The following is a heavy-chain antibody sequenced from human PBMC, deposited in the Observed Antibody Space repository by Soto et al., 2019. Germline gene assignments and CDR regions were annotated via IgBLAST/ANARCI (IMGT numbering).Heavy chain of an antibody. V-gene: IGHV1-69*12. D-gene: IGHD3-16*01. J-gene: IGHJ6*02. Sequence: QVQLVQSGAEVKKPGSSVKVSCKASGGTFSSYASSWVRQAPGQGLEWMGGIIPIFGTADYAQKFQGRVTITADESTSTAYMDLSSLRSEDTAVYYCARHLGGNHYYYGMDVWGQGTTVTVSS. CDR3: ARHLGGNHYYYGMDV. CDR1: GGTFSSYA. CDR2: IIPIFGTA.